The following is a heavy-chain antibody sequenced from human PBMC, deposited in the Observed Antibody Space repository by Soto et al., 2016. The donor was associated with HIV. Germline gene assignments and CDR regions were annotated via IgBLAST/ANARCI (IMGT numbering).Heavy chain of an antibody. D-gene: IGHD2-2*02. CDR3: ARGGCTSTSCYSYYYYGMDV. Sequence: EVQLVESGGGLIQPGGSLRLSCAASGFTFSSYWMHWVRQAPGKGLVWVSRINSDGSSTSYVDSVKGRFTISRDSAKNTLYLQMNSLRAEDTAVYYCARGGCTSTSCYSYYYYGMDVWGQGTTVTVSS. V-gene: IGHV3-74*01. J-gene: IGHJ6*02. CDR1: GFTFSSYW. CDR2: INSDGSST.